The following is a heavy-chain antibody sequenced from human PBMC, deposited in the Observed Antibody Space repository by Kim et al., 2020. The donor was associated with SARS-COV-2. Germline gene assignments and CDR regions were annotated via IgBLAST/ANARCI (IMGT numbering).Heavy chain of an antibody. V-gene: IGHV4-39*01. Sequence: SETLSLTCTVSGGSISSSSYYWGWIRQPPGKGLEWIGSIYYSGSTYYNPSLKSRVTISVDTSKNQFSLKLSSVTAADTAVYYCARQGLIAVAGGVDYWGQGTLVTVSS. CDR3: ARQGLIAVAGGVDY. CDR2: IYYSGST. J-gene: IGHJ4*02. CDR1: GGSISSSSYY. D-gene: IGHD6-19*01.